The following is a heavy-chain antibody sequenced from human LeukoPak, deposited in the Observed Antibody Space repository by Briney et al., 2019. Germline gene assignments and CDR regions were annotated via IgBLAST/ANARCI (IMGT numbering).Heavy chain of an antibody. CDR1: GGTFSSYA. CDR2: IIPIFGTA. V-gene: IGHV1-69*05. Sequence: SVKVSCKASGGTFSSYAISWVRQAPGQGLEWMGGIIPIFGTANYAQKFQGRVTITTDESTSTAYMELSSLRPEDTAVYYCARDADRHYYGSGSYFVYWGQGTLVTVSS. D-gene: IGHD3-10*01. CDR3: ARDADRHYYGSGSYFVY. J-gene: IGHJ4*02.